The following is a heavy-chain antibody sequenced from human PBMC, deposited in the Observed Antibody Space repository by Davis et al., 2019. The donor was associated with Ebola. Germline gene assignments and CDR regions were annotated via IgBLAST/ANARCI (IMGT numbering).Heavy chain of an antibody. V-gene: IGHV3-11*06. Sequence: GESLKISCAASGFTFSDYYMSWIRQAPGKGLEWVSYISSSSSYTNYADSVKGRFTISRDNAKNSLYLQMSSLRAEDTAVYYCARGDGYYTLDYWGRGSLVTVSS. D-gene: IGHD3-3*01. CDR1: GFTFSDYY. CDR2: ISSSSSYT. CDR3: ARGDGYYTLDY. J-gene: IGHJ4*02.